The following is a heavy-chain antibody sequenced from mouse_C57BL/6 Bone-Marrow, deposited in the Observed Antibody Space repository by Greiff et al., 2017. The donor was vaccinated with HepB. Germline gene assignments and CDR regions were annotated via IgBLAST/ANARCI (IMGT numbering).Heavy chain of an antibody. Sequence: EVQLQESGPGLAKPSQTLSLTCSVTGYSITSYYWNWIRKFPGNKLEYMGYISYSGSTYYNPSLKSRISITRDTSKNQYYLQLNSVTTEDTATYYCARYEDYSNYYAMDYWGQGTSVTVSS. D-gene: IGHD2-5*01. CDR2: ISYSGST. J-gene: IGHJ4*01. V-gene: IGHV3-8*01. CDR3: ARYEDYSNYYAMDY. CDR1: GYSITSYY.